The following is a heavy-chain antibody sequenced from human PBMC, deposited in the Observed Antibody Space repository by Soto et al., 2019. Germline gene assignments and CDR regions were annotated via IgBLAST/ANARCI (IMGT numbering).Heavy chain of an antibody. V-gene: IGHV4-31*03. CDR3: ARFPQLTIFGVDYGMDV. CDR2: IYYSGST. J-gene: IGHJ6*02. CDR1: GGSISSGGYY. D-gene: IGHD3-3*01. Sequence: SETLSLTCTVSGGSISSGGYYWSWIRQHPGKGLEWIGYIYYSGSTYYNPSLKSRVTISVDTSKNQFSLKLSSVTAADTAVYYCARFPQLTIFGVDYGMDVWGQGTTVTVSS.